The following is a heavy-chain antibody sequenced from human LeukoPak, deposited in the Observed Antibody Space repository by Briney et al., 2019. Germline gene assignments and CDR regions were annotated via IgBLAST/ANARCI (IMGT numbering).Heavy chain of an antibody. J-gene: IGHJ3*02. D-gene: IGHD4-17*01. CDR3: ASTTDDYGDNMDAFDI. CDR2: IYHSGST. Sequence: PSQTLSLTCAVSGGSISSGGYSWSWIRQPPGKGLEWIGYIYHSGSTYYNPSLKSRVTISVDRSKNQFSLQLSSVTAADTAVYYCASTTDDYGDNMDAFDIWGQGTMVTVSS. CDR1: GGSISSGGYS. V-gene: IGHV4-30-2*01.